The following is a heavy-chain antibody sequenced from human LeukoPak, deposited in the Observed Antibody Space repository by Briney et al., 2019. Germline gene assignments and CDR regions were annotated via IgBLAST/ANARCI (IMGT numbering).Heavy chain of an antibody. CDR2: IWVDGRNK. V-gene: IGHV3-33*06. J-gene: IGHJ3*02. CDR1: GFTFSSYG. D-gene: IGHD3-22*01. CDR3: AKVGYYYDSSGYYLDAFDI. Sequence: GGSLRLSCAASGFTFSSYGMHWVRQGPGKGLEWVAVIWVDGRNKYYADSVKGRFTISRDNSKNTLYLQMNSLRAEDTAVYYCAKVGYYYDSSGYYLDAFDIWGQGTMVTVSS.